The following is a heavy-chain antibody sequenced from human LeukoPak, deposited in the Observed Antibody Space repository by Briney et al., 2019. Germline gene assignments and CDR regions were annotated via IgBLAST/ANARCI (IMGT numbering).Heavy chain of an antibody. V-gene: IGHV3-30*02. D-gene: IGHD3-10*01. CDR2: VQKEESSK. CDR3: AKELPGLVIGGGIWFDP. J-gene: IGHJ5*02. CDR1: GFTFSTYG. Sequence: PGGSLRLSCSASGFTFSTYGIHWVRQARGKGLGWVAFVQKEESSKSYEDSVKRRFTISRDNSTNTVYLQMSSLRVEDTAVFYCAKELPGLVIGGGIWFDPGGQGTLVTVTS.